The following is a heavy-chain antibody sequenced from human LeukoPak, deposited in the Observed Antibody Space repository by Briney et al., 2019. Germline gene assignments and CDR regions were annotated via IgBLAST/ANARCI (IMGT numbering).Heavy chain of an antibody. CDR3: AKSNGYGLVDI. Sequence: TSETLSLTCTVSGGSISSYYWGWIRQPPGKGLEWIGNIFYSGSTYYSPSFKSRVTISLDTSRNQFSLKVNSVTAADTAVYYCAKSNGYGLVDIWGQGTMVTVSS. CDR2: IFYSGST. V-gene: IGHV4-39*07. D-gene: IGHD3-10*01. J-gene: IGHJ3*02. CDR1: GGSISSYY.